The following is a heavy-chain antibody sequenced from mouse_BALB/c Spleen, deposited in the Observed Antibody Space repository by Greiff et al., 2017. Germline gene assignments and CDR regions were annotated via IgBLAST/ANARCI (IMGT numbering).Heavy chain of an antibody. V-gene: IGHV5-6-5*01. D-gene: IGHD2-1*01. CDR2: ISSGGST. Sequence: EVQLVESGGGLVKPGGSLKLSCAASGFTFSSYAMSWVRQTPEKRLEWVASISSGGSTYYPDSVKGRFTISRDNARNILYLQMSSLRSEDTAMYYCARGGDYYGNYEAYWGQGTLVTVSA. CDR3: ARGGDYYGNYEAY. CDR1: GFTFSSYA. J-gene: IGHJ3*01.